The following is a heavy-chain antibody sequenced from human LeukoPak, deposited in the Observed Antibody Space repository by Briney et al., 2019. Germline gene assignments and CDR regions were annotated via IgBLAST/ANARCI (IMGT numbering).Heavy chain of an antibody. CDR2: IYNSGNT. V-gene: IGHV4-61*08. CDR1: AGSVSSGDYY. CDR3: ARNRLYGSAPGDFDR. J-gene: IGHJ4*02. Sequence: SSQTLSLTCTVSAGSVSSGDYYWSWIRQPPGKGLEWIGYIYNSGNTKYNPSLKSRVTMSVDTSKNQFSLKLNSVTAADTAVYYCARNRLYGSAPGDFDRWGQGTLVTVSS. D-gene: IGHD3-10*01.